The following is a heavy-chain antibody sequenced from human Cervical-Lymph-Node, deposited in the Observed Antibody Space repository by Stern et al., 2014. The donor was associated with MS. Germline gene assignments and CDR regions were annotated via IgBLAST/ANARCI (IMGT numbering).Heavy chain of an antibody. J-gene: IGHJ6*02. D-gene: IGHD1-14*01. CDR1: GFTVSDDY. Sequence: VQLVQSGGGLVQPGGSLRLSCAASGFTVSDDYMSWVRQAPGKGLEWVSLMSTDGSTYYADSVKGRFTFSRDDSKNTLFLQMNRLRAEYTAVYHCARESLTTIYGLDVWGQGATVTVSS. CDR2: MSTDGST. V-gene: IGHV3-66*02. CDR3: ARESLTTIYGLDV.